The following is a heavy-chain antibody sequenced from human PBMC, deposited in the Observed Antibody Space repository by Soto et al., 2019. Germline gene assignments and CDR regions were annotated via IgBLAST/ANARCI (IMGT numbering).Heavy chain of an antibody. D-gene: IGHD2-2*01. CDR1: GGSLSGYY. Sequence: PSETLSLTCAVYGGSLSGYYWSWIRQPPGKGLEWIGEINHSGSTNYNPSLKSRVTISVDTSKNQFSLKLSSVTAADTAVYYCARGYCSSTSCYARGHYYGMDVWGQGTTVTVSS. V-gene: IGHV4-34*01. J-gene: IGHJ6*02. CDR3: ARGYCSSTSCYARGHYYGMDV. CDR2: INHSGST.